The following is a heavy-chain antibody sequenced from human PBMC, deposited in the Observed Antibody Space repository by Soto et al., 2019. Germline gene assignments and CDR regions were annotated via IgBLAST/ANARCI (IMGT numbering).Heavy chain of an antibody. Sequence: QVQLVQSGAEVKKPGASVAVSCKASGYTFTGYYLHLVRQAPGQGLEWMGWINPNSGDTDSAQKFQGRVTLTRDASISTAYMKLSRLRSDDTAIYYCTSGPQQYGDYGEYFHPWGQCTLVTVSS. D-gene: IGHD4-17*01. J-gene: IGHJ1*01. CDR1: GYTFTGYY. V-gene: IGHV1-2*02. CDR3: TSGPQQYGDYGEYFHP. CDR2: INPNSGDT.